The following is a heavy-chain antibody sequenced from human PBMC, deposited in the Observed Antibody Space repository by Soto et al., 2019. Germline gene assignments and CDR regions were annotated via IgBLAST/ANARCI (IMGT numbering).Heavy chain of an antibody. D-gene: IGHD4-4*01. CDR2: IYHSGST. Sequence: QVQLQESGPGLVKPSGTLSLTCAVSGGSISSSNWWSWVRQPPGKGLEWIGEIYHSGSTNYNPSLKSRVTLSIDRSKNQFSLNLNSVTAADTAVYYCARGGDGYSSFFDYWGQGTLVTVSS. CDR1: GGSISSSNW. J-gene: IGHJ4*02. CDR3: ARGGDGYSSFFDY. V-gene: IGHV4-4*02.